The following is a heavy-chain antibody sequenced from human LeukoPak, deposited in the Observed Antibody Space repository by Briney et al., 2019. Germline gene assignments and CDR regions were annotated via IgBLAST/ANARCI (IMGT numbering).Heavy chain of an antibody. Sequence: GASVKVSCKASGGTFSSYAISWVRQAPGQGLEWKGRIIPIFGTANYAQKFQGRVTITTDESTSTAYMELSSLRSEDTAVYYCARDARFYYDSSGYYFDYWGQGTLVTVSS. CDR1: GGTFSSYA. CDR2: IIPIFGTA. D-gene: IGHD3-22*01. J-gene: IGHJ4*02. V-gene: IGHV1-69*05. CDR3: ARDARFYYDSSGYYFDY.